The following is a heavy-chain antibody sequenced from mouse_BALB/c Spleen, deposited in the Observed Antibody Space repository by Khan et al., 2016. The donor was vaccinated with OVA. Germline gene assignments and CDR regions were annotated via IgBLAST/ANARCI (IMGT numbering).Heavy chain of an antibody. V-gene: IGHV1-4*01. J-gene: IGHJ3*01. CDR2: INPSNGYT. CDR3: VSDGAYHRNGGWFAY. CDR1: GYTFTSYT. Sequence: QVQLKQSGAELARPGASVKMSCKASGYTFTSYTIHWIKKRPGQGLEWIGYINPSNGYTNYNQKFKDKATLTTDKSSTTAYLQLRSLTSDDYAVXNGVSDGAYHRNGGWFAYWGQGTLVTVSA. D-gene: IGHD2-14*01.